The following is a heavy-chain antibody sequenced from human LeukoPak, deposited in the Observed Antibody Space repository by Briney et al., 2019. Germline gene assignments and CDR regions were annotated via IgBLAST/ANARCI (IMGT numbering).Heavy chain of an antibody. CDR2: IYSNGTT. CDR1: RGSISSGSYY. CDR3: ARGRGRDVSFYYGMDV. J-gene: IGHJ6*02. Sequence: SQTLSLTCTVSRGSISSGSYYWSWIRQPAGKGLEWIGRIYSNGTTNYNPSLKSRVTISVDTSKNHFSLKVRSVTAADTAVYYCARGRGRDVSFYYGMDVWGQGTTVTVSS. V-gene: IGHV4-61*02. D-gene: IGHD3-10*01.